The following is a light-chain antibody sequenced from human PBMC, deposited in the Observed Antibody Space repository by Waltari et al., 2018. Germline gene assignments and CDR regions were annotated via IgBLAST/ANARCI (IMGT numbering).Light chain of an antibody. V-gene: IGKV4-1*01. Sequence: DIEMTQSPESLAVSLGERITINCKSGRSVLSLSNYRNYLAWYQHKPGQPPKLLLYWASTRTSGVPERFIGSGSGTDFTLTITSLQAEDVAVYYCQQHYSNPVFGQGTRLELK. CDR2: WAS. J-gene: IGKJ5*01. CDR1: RSVLSLSNYRNY. CDR3: QQHYSNPV.